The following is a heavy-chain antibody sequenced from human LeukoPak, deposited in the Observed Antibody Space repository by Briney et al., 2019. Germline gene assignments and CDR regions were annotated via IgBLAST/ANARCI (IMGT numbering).Heavy chain of an antibody. CDR2: IYPGDSDT. CDR1: GYSFTTYW. J-gene: IGHJ3*01. Sequence: GESLKISCKGSGYSFTTYWIGWVRQKPGKGLEWMGIIYPGDSDTRYSPSFEGQVTISADRSINTAYLQWSSLKASDTAMYYCARPLQEDAFDFWGQGTMVTVSS. V-gene: IGHV5-51*01. CDR3: ARPLQEDAFDF. D-gene: IGHD4-11*01.